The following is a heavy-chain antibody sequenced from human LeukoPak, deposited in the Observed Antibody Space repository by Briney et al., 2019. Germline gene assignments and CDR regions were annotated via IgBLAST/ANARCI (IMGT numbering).Heavy chain of an antibody. Sequence: GGSLRLSCAASGFTFDDYAMHWVRQAPGKGLEWVSGISWNSGSIGYADSVKGRFTISRDNSKNTLYLQMNSLRAEDTAVYYCAKAPRIAAAGWGQGTLVTVSS. V-gene: IGHV3-9*01. CDR3: AKAPRIAAAG. J-gene: IGHJ4*02. CDR2: ISWNSGSI. CDR1: GFTFDDYA. D-gene: IGHD6-13*01.